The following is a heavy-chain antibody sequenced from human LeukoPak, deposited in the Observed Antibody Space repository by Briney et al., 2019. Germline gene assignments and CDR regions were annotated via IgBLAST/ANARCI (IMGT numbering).Heavy chain of an antibody. D-gene: IGHD3-16*02. CDR1: GYTFTSNY. Sequence: ASVKVSCKASGYTFTSNYIHWVRQAPGQGLEWMGMIYPRDGSTGYAQKFQGRVTVTRDTSTSTVHMELSSLRSEDTAVYYCARDSPLRLGELSLFFDYWGQGTLVTVSS. CDR3: ARDSPLRLGELSLFFDY. CDR2: IYPRDGST. J-gene: IGHJ4*02. V-gene: IGHV1-46*01.